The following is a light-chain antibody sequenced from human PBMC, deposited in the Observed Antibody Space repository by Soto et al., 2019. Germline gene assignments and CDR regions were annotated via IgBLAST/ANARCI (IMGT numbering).Light chain of an antibody. CDR1: QSLLHSNGYNY. V-gene: IGKV2-28*01. CDR3: MQALQTHT. Sequence: DLVMTQSPLSLPVTPGEPASISCRSSQSLLHSNGYNYLDWYLQKAGQSPQLLIYLGSNRASGVPDRFSGSGSGTDFTLKISRVEAEDVGVYYCMQALQTHTFGQGTKLEIK. J-gene: IGKJ2*01. CDR2: LGS.